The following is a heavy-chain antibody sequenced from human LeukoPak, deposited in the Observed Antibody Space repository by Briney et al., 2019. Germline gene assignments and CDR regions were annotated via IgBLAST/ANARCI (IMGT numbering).Heavy chain of an antibody. CDR3: ARNIFGHRRTSPNDL. V-gene: IGHV7-4-1*02. D-gene: IGHD3-9*01. Sequence: GASVKVSCKASGYTFTSYAMNWVRQAPGQGLEWMGWINTNTGNPTYVQGFTGRFVFSLDTSVSTAYLQISSLKAEDTAVYYCARNIFGHRRTSPNDLWGRGTLVTVSS. CDR2: INTNTGNP. CDR1: GYTFTSYA. J-gene: IGHJ2*01.